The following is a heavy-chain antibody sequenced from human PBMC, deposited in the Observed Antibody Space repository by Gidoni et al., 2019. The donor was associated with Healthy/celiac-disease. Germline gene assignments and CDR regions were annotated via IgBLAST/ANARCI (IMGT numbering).Heavy chain of an antibody. CDR1: GFPFSSYS. CDR3: ARGLYSSSWYGDWFDP. J-gene: IGHJ5*02. CDR2: ISSSSSYI. V-gene: IGHV3-21*01. D-gene: IGHD6-13*01. Sequence: EVQLVESGGGLVKPGGSLRLSCAASGFPFSSYSMNWVRQAPGKGLEWVSSISSSSSYIYYADSVKGRFTISRDNAKNSLYLQMNSLRAEDTAVYYCARGLYSSSWYGDWFDPWGQGTLVTVSS.